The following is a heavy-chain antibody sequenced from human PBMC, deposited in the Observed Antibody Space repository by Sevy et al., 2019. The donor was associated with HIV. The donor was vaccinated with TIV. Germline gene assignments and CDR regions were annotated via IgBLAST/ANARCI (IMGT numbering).Heavy chain of an antibody. D-gene: IGHD3-3*01. CDR3: AGDRLGITISAEWGGGMDV. CDR1: GFTLSTYG. Sequence: GESLKISCAASGFTLSTYGIHWVRQAPGKGLEWVAVIRYDGSNKYYADSVKGRFTISRDNSKKTLYLQMNSLRAEDTAVYYCAGDRLGITISAEWGGGMDVWGQGTTVTVSS. J-gene: IGHJ6*02. CDR2: IRYDGSNK. V-gene: IGHV3-33*01.